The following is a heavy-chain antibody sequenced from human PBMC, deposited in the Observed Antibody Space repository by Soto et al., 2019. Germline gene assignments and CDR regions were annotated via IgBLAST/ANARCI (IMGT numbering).Heavy chain of an antibody. CDR1: GGTFSSYA. V-gene: IGHV1-69*01. Sequence: QVQLVQSGAEAKKPGSSVKFSCKASGGTFSSYAISCLRQAPGQGLEWMGGIIPIFGTATYAQKFQCRITFTVEESTMTVDWLLIILRSEETSVYYCASQVLRSSPRYCIDVWGQGTTVTVYS. CDR3: ASQVLRSSPRYCIDV. D-gene: IGHD4-17*01. J-gene: IGHJ6*01. CDR2: IIPIFGTA.